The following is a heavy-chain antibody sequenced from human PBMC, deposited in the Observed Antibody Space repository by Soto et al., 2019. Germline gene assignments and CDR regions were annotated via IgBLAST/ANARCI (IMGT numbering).Heavy chain of an antibody. Sequence: QVQLQESGPGLVKPSQTLSLTCTVSGGSISTGGYYWTRNRQHPGQGLEWIGYIYYSGSTYYNPSLKSRVTISVDTSKNQFSLKLSSVTAADTAVYYCARGRSVTLFDNWGQGTLVTVSS. CDR2: IYYSGST. CDR1: GGSISTGGYY. D-gene: IGHD4-17*01. J-gene: IGHJ4*02. V-gene: IGHV4-31*03. CDR3: ARGRSVTLFDN.